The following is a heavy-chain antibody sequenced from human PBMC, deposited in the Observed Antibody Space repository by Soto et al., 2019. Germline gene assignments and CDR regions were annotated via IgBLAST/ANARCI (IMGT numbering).Heavy chain of an antibody. CDR3: ARGPAAGTTPDWYFDL. CDR1: GFTFSSYW. V-gene: IGHV3-7*05. D-gene: IGHD6-13*01. CDR2: IKQDGSEK. J-gene: IGHJ2*01. Sequence: GGSLRLSCAASGFTFSSYWMSWVRQAPGKGLEWVANIKQDGSEKYYVDSVKGRFTISRDNAKNSLYLQMNSLRAEDTAVYYWARGPAAGTTPDWYFDLWGRGTLVTVSS.